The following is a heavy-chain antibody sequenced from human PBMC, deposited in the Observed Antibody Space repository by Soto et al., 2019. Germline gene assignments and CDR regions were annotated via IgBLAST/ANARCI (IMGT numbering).Heavy chain of an antibody. CDR1: GFTFSDYY. CDR3: ARDMWSATEYYYVMDV. D-gene: IGHD2-21*01. V-gene: IGHV3-33*08. CDR2: IWYDGSNK. Sequence: GGSLRLSCAASGFTFSDYYMSWIRQAPGKGLEWVAVIWYDGSNKYYADSVKGRFTISRDNSKNTLYLQMNSLSAEDTAVYYCARDMWSATEYYYVMDVWGPGTTVTVSS. J-gene: IGHJ6*02.